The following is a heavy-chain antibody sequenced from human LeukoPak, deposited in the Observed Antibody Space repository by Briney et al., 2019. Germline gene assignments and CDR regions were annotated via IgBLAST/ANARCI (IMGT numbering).Heavy chain of an antibody. V-gene: IGHV3-11*04. J-gene: IGHJ5*02. CDR3: ARDANGDYGYWFDP. CDR2: ISSSGSTI. D-gene: IGHD4-17*01. CDR1: GFTFSDYY. Sequence: GGSLRLSCAASGFTFSDYYMSRIRQAPGKELEWVSYISSSGSTIYYADSVKGRFTISRDNAKNSLYLQMNSLRAEDTAVYYCARDANGDYGYWFDPWGQGTLVTVSS.